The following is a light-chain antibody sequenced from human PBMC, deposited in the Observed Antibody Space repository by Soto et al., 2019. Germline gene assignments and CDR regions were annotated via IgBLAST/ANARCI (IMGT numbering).Light chain of an antibody. CDR1: SSDVGGYSY. V-gene: IGLV2-14*01. J-gene: IGLJ1*01. Sequence: HSALTQPASVSGSPGQSIAISCTGTSSDVGGYSYVSWYQQQPGKAPKLVISDVSNRPSGVSDRFSGSKSGNTASLTISGLQTEDEADYYCASYTTSSTYVFGTGTKLTVL. CDR2: DVS. CDR3: ASYTTSSTYV.